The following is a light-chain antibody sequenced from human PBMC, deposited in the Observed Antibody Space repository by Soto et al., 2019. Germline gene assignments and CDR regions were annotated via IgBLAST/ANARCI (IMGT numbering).Light chain of an antibody. CDR3: QQYGSSPQT. V-gene: IGKV3-20*01. CDR1: QSVSSSY. J-gene: IGKJ1*01. CDR2: GAS. Sequence: EIVLTQSPGTLSLSPGERATLSCRASQSVSSSYLACYQQKPGQAPRLLIYGASSRATGIPDRVSGSGSGTSFTLTISSLEPEDFAVYYCQQYGSSPQTFGQGTQVEIK.